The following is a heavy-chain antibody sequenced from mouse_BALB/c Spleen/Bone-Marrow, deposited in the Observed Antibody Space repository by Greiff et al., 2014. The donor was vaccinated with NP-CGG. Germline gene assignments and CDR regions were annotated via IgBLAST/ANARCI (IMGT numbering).Heavy chain of an antibody. V-gene: IGHV5-17*02. CDR3: ARSGIGYYYGSNSYAMDY. CDR2: ISSGSGTI. Sequence: EVKLQQSGGGLVQPGASRKLSCAASGFTFSSFGMHWVRQAPEKGLEWVAYISSGSGTIYYEDKLKGRFTISRDNPSNTPFLQMTSLRSEDTAMYYCARSGIGYYYGSNSYAMDYWGQGTSVTVSS. CDR1: GFTFSSFG. J-gene: IGHJ4*01. D-gene: IGHD1-1*01.